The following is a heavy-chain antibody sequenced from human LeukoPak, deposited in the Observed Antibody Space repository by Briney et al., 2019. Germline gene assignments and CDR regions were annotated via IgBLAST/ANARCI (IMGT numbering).Heavy chain of an antibody. Sequence: PGRSLRLSCAASGFTFSSYGMHWVRQAPGKGLEWVAVISYDGSNKYYADSVKGRFTISRDNSKNTLYLQMNSLRAEDTAVYYCAKSHLYSSSWKRPLDYWGQGTLVTVSS. CDR3: AKSHLYSSSWKRPLDY. J-gene: IGHJ4*02. V-gene: IGHV3-30*18. D-gene: IGHD6-13*01. CDR1: GFTFSSYG. CDR2: ISYDGSNK.